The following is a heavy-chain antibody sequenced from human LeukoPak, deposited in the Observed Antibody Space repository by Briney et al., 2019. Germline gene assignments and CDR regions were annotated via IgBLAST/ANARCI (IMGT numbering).Heavy chain of an antibody. CDR2: IIPIFGTA. V-gene: IGHV1-69*13. Sequence: SVTVSCKASGGTFSSYAISWVRQAPGQGLEWMGGIIPIFGTANYAQKFQGRVTITADESTSTAYMELSSLRSEDTAVYYCARDLYSSPSYYYYYGMDVWGQGSTVTVSS. CDR1: GGTFSSYA. CDR3: ARDLYSSPSYYYYYGMDV. J-gene: IGHJ6*02. D-gene: IGHD6-6*01.